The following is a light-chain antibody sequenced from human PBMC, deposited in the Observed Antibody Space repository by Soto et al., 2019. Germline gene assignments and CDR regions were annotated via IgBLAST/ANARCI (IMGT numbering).Light chain of an antibody. CDR1: RSNIGNNF. V-gene: IGLV1-51*01. J-gene: IGLJ2*01. CDR2: DSD. Sequence: QSVLTQPPSVSAAPGQMVTISCSGSRSNIGNNFVSWYQQVPGTAPKLLIYDSDKRPSGIPDRFSGFKSGTSAILGITGLQTGDEADYYCGAWDTSLSAVVFGGRTQLTVL. CDR3: GAWDTSLSAVV.